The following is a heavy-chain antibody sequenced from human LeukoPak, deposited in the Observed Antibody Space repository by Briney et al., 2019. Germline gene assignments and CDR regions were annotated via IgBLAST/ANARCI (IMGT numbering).Heavy chain of an antibody. V-gene: IGHV3-21*01. CDR2: ISSSSSYI. Sequence: KPGGSLRLSCAASGFTFSSYAMNWVRQAPGKGLGWVSSISSSSSYIYYADSVKGRFTISRDNAKNSLYLQMNSLRAEDTAVYYCASGSYYEGPSDYWGQGTLVTVSS. D-gene: IGHD1-26*01. CDR1: GFTFSSYA. J-gene: IGHJ4*02. CDR3: ASGSYYEGPSDY.